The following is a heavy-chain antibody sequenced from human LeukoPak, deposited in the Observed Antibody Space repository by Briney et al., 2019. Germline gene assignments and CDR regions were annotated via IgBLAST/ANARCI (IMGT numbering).Heavy chain of an antibody. J-gene: IGHJ4*02. CDR1: GFTFSSYA. V-gene: IGHV3-30*01. CDR3: ARYPVHYFDY. D-gene: IGHD4-17*01. CDR2: ISYDGSNK. Sequence: PGGSLRLSCAASGFTFSSYAMHWVRQAPGKGLGWVAVISYDGSNKYYADSVKGRFTISRDNSKNTLYLQMNSLRAEDTAVYYCARYPVHYFDYWGQGTLVTVSS.